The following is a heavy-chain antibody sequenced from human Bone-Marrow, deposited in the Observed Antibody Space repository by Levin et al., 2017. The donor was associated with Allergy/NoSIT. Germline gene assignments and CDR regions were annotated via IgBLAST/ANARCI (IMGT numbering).Heavy chain of an antibody. CDR3: AIKIESLRDIVLMGNTNNWFDP. CDR2: INPNSGGT. J-gene: IGHJ5*02. D-gene: IGHD2-8*01. V-gene: IGHV1-2*06. CDR1: GYTFTGYY. Sequence: PGESLKISCKASGYTFTGYYMHWVRQAPGQGLEWMGRINPNSGGTNYAQKFQGRVTMTRDTSISTAYMELSRLRSDDTAVYYCAIKIESLRDIVLMGNTNNWFDPWGQGTLVTVSS.